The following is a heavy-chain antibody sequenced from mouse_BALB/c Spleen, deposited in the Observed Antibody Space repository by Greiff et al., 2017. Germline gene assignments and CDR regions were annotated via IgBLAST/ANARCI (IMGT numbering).Heavy chain of an antibody. CDR1: GYSITSGYY. V-gene: IGHV3-6*02. D-gene: IGHD2-1*01. J-gene: IGHJ2*01. CDR2: ISYDGSN. CDR3: ARGGNYGDFDY. Sequence: EVKLMESGPGLVKPSQSLSLTCSVTGYSITSGYYWNWIRQFPGNKLEWMGYISYDGSNNYNPSLKNRISITRDTSKNQFFLKLNSVTTEDTATYYCARGGNYGDFDYWGQGTTLTVSS.